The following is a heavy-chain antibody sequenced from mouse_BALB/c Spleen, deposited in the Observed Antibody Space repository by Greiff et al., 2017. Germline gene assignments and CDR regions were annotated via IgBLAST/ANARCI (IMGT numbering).Heavy chain of an antibody. J-gene: IGHJ4*01. Sequence: VQLQQSGPELVKPGASVKISCKASGYSFTDYFMNWVMQSHGKSLEWIGRINPYNGDTFYNQKFKGKATLTVDKSSSTAHMELRSLASEDSAVYYCARSDYDYDGDAMDYWGQGTSVTVSS. D-gene: IGHD2-4*01. CDR2: INPYNGDT. V-gene: IGHV1-20*02. CDR3: ARSDYDYDGDAMDY. CDR1: GYSFTDYF.